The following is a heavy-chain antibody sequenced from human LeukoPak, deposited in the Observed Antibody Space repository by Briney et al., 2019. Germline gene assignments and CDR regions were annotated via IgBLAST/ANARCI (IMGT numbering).Heavy chain of an antibody. CDR3: ARGGGSIAVADF. CDR2: IDGGGST. D-gene: IGHD6-6*01. J-gene: IGHJ4*02. CDR1: GFTVSTNY. V-gene: IGHV3-53*01. Sequence: AGGSLRLSCAASGFTVSTNYMSWVRQAPGKGLEWVSVIDGGGSTYYADSVKGRFTISRDKSKNTLYFQMNSLRVEDTAVYYCARGGGSIAVADFWGQGILVTVSS.